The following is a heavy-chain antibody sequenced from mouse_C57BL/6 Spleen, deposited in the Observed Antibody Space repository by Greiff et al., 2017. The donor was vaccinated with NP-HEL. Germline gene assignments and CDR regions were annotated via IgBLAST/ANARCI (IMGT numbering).Heavy chain of an antibody. V-gene: IGHV1-64*01. CDR2: IHPNSGST. CDR3: AREEYYGSSYDAMDY. CDR1: GYTFTSYW. D-gene: IGHD1-1*01. J-gene: IGHJ4*01. Sequence: QVQLQQPGAELVKPGASVKLSCKASGYTFTSYWMHWVKQRPGQGLEWIGMIHPNSGSTNYNEKFKSKATLTVDKSSSTAYMQLSSLTSEDSAVYYCAREEYYGSSYDAMDYWGQGTSVTVSS.